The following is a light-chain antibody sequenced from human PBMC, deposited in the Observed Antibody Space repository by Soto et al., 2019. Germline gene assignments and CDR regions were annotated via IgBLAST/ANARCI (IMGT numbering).Light chain of an antibody. V-gene: IGKV3-11*01. CDR2: DAS. Sequence: EIVLTQSPATLSLSPGERATLSCRASQSVSSYLAWYQQKPGQAPRLLIYDASNRATGIPARFSGSGSGTAFTLTISSLEPEDFAVYYCQQRSKWPPWTFGQGTKVDIK. J-gene: IGKJ1*01. CDR3: QQRSKWPPWT. CDR1: QSVSSY.